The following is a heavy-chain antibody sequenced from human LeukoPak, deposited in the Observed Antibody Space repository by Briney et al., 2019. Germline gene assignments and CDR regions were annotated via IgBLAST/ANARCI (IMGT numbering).Heavy chain of an antibody. V-gene: IGHV1-2*02. D-gene: IGHD4-17*01. CDR3: ARAVTTVTDFDP. Sequence: ASVKVSCKASGYTFTGYYMHWVRQAPGQGLEWMGWINPNSGGTNYAQKFQGRVTMTTDTSISTTYMELRRLRSDDTAVYYCARAVTTVTDFDPWGQGTLVIVSS. CDR2: INPNSGGT. CDR1: GYTFTGYY. J-gene: IGHJ5*02.